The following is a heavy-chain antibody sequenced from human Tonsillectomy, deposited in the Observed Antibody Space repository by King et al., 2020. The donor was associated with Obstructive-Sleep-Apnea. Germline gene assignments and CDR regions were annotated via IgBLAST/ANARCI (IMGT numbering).Heavy chain of an antibody. CDR2: IINSGNT. CDR1: GGPFSTYH. D-gene: IGHD6-13*01. V-gene: IGHV4-34*12. CDR3: ARVGSRSWYPGAPKYFQY. Sequence: QVQLQQWGAGLLKPSETLSLTCAVYGGPFSTYHWSWIRQPPGKGLEWIGEIINSGNTNSNPSLKSRVTISMDTSKKQFSLNLTSVTAADTAVYYCARVGSRSWYPGAPKYFQYWGQGTLVTVSS. J-gene: IGHJ1*01.